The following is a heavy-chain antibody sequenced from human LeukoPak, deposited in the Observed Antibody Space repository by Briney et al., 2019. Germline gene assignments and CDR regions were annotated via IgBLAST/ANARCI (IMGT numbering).Heavy chain of an antibody. J-gene: IGHJ3*02. CDR1: GYSISSGYY. D-gene: IGHD6-19*01. CDR2: RYHNGST. CDR3: ARGGWRNAFDI. Sequence: SETLSLTCAVSGYSISSGYYWGWMRQPPGKGLEGIGRRYHNGSTYYNPPLKSRVTISGETSKNKVRLKLSSVTPADTAVYYCARGGWRNAFDIWGQGTLVTVSS. V-gene: IGHV4-38-2*01.